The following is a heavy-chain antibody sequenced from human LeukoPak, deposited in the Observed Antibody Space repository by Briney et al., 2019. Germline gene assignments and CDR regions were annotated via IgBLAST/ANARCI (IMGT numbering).Heavy chain of an antibody. CDR1: GLTFSSYG. CDR3: AKGRIVVVIPDYLPDY. CDR2: IRYDGSNK. D-gene: IGHD3-22*01. V-gene: IGHV3-30*02. Sequence: GRSLRPSRAASGLTFSSYGMHCVRHAPGKGLEWVSFIRYDGSNKYYADSVKGRFTISRDKSNNTLYLQMNSLRAEYKAVYYCAKGRIVVVIPDYLPDYWGQGTLVTVSS. J-gene: IGHJ4*02.